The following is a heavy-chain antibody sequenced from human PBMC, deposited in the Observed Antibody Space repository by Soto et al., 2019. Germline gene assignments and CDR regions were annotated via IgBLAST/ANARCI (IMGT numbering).Heavy chain of an antibody. CDR2: INHSGST. V-gene: IGHV4-34*01. Sequence: SETLSLTCAVYGGSFSGYYWSWIRQPPGKGLEWIGEINHSGSTNYNPSLKSRVTISVDTSKNQFSLKLSSVTAADTAVYYCARVRIYYYYYYMDVWGKGTTVTVSS. CDR3: ARVRIYYYYYYMDV. CDR1: GGSFSGYY. J-gene: IGHJ6*03.